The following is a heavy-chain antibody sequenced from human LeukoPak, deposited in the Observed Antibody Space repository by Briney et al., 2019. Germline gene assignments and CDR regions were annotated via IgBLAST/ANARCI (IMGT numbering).Heavy chain of an antibody. V-gene: IGHV1-8*02. CDR1: GYTFTGYY. J-gene: IGHJ4*02. D-gene: IGHD3-22*01. CDR3: ARGPTNYYDSSGYYDPDFDY. Sequence: ASVKVSCKASGYTFTGYYMHWVRQAPGQGLEWMGWMNPNSGNTGYAQKFQGRVTMTRNTSISTAYMELSSLRSEDTAVYYCARGPTNYYDSSGYYDPDFDYWGQGTLVTVSS. CDR2: MNPNSGNT.